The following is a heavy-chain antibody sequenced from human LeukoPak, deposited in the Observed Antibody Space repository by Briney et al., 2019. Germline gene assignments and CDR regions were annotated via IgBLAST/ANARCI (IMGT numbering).Heavy chain of an antibody. CDR2: IGGRGGST. CDR1: GFTFSSHA. V-gene: IGHV3-23*01. D-gene: IGHD4-17*01. CDR3: AKGRDYGDYVPYYMDV. Sequence: GGSLRLSCVASGFTFSSHAMAWVRQAPGKRLEWVSAIGGRGGSTYYADSVKGRFTISRDNSKNTLYLQMNSLRAEDTAVYYCAKGRDYGDYVPYYMDVWGKGTTVAVSS. J-gene: IGHJ6*03.